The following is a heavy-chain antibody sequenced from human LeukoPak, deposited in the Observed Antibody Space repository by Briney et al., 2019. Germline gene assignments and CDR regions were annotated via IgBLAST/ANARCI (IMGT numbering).Heavy chain of an antibody. D-gene: IGHD6-13*01. CDR3: ARYSSSWYYFDY. Sequence: PGGSLRLSCAASGFIFSSYWMSWVRQAPGKGLEWVANIKQDGSEKYYVDSVKGRFTISRDNAKNSLYLQMNSLRAEDTAVYYCARYSSSWYYFDYWGQGTLVTVSS. J-gene: IGHJ4*02. V-gene: IGHV3-7*01. CDR1: GFIFSSYW. CDR2: IKQDGSEK.